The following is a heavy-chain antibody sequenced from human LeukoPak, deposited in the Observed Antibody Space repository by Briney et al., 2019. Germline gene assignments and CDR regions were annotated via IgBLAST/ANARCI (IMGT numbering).Heavy chain of an antibody. J-gene: IGHJ4*02. CDR1: GFTFSSFA. V-gene: IGHV3-23*01. Sequence: GGSLRLSCAASGFTFSSFAMSWVRQAPGKGLEWVSAISGSGRSTYYADSVKGRYTIPRDNSKNTLYLQMNSLRAEDTAIYYCAKDNKAAAFDYWGQGTLVTVSS. D-gene: IGHD6-13*01. CDR3: AKDNKAAAFDY. CDR2: ISGSGRST.